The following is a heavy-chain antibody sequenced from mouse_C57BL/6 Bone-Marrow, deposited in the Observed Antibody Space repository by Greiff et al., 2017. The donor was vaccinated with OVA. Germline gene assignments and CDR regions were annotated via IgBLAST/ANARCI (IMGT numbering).Heavy chain of an antibody. CDR2: IDPETGGT. D-gene: IGHD1-1*01. J-gene: IGHJ2*01. V-gene: IGHV1-15*01. CDR3: TRYGTPDY. CDR1: GYTFTDYE. Sequence: VQGVESGAELVRPGASVTLSCKASGYTFTDYEMHWVKQTPVHGLEWIGAIDPETGGTAYNQKFKGKAILTADKSSSTAYMELRSLTSEDSAVYYCTRYGTPDYWGQGTTLTVSS.